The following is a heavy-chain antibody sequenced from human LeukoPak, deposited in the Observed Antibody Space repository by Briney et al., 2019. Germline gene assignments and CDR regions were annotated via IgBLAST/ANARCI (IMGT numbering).Heavy chain of an antibody. J-gene: IGHJ4*02. Sequence: GGSLRLSCAASGFTFSSYGMHWVRQAPGKGLEWVAFIRYDGTNKYYADSVKGRFTISRDNFKNTLYVQMNSLRAEDTAVYYCAKCTSAVYRGSSSGNCKYDYWGQGTLVIVSS. V-gene: IGHV3-30*02. CDR1: GFTFSSYG. D-gene: IGHD2-15*01. CDR3: AKCTSAVYRGSSSGNCKYDY. CDR2: IRYDGTNK.